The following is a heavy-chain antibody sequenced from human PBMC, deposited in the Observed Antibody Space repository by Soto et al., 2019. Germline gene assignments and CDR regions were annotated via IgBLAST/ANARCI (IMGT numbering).Heavy chain of an antibody. J-gene: IGHJ4*02. CDR3: ARDRDSSGYWDY. Sequence: ASVKVSCKASGGTLSSYAISWVRQAPGQGLEWMGGIIPIFGTANYAQKFQGRVTITADESTSTAYMELSSLRSEDTAVYYCARDRDSSGYWDYWGQGTLVTVSS. CDR1: GGTLSSYA. V-gene: IGHV1-69*13. D-gene: IGHD3-22*01. CDR2: IIPIFGTA.